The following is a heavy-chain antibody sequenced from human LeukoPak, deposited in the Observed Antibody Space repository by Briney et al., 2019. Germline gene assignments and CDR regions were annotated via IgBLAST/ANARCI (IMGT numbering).Heavy chain of an antibody. J-gene: IGHJ4*02. CDR3: ARVPVGIRGGSWYSPTLYYFDY. CDR1: GFTFSSYW. Sequence: GGSLRLSCAASGFTFSSYWMSWVRQAPGKGLEWVANIKEDGSAKYYVDSVKGRFTISRDNAKNSLYLQMNSLRAEDTAVYYCARVPVGIRGGSWYSPTLYYFDYWGQGTLVTVSS. D-gene: IGHD6-13*01. V-gene: IGHV3-7*01. CDR2: IKEDGSAK.